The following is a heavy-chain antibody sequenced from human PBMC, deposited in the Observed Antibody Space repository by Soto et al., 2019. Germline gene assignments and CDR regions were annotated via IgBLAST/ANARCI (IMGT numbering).Heavy chain of an antibody. J-gene: IGHJ4*02. CDR3: ARATAYSSTMTFDY. D-gene: IGHD6-13*01. CDR2: ITGSGGST. V-gene: IGHV3-23*01. Sequence: GGSLRLSCAASGFTFSDYAMSWVRQAPGKGLAWVSFITGSGGSTYYADSVKGRFTISRDNSKNTLYLQMNSLRAEDTAKYFCARATAYSSTMTFDYWGQGTLVTVSS. CDR1: GFTFSDYA.